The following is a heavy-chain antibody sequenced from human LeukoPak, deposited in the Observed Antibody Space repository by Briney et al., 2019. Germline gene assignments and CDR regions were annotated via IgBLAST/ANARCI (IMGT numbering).Heavy chain of an antibody. CDR1: GYTFTSYY. CDR2: INPGGGTT. J-gene: IGHJ5*02. Sequence: ASVKVSCKASGYTFTSYYMHWVRQAPGQGLEWMGIINPGGGTTSYAQKFQGRVTMTRDTSISTAYMELSRLRSDDTAVYYCATTRELLYRNWFDPWGQGTLVTVSS. CDR3: ATTRELLYRNWFDP. D-gene: IGHD2-2*02. V-gene: IGHV1-46*01.